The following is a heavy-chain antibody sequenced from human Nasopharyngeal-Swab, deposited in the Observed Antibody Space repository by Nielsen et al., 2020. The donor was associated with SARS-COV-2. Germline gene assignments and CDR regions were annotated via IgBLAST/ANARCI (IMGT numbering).Heavy chain of an antibody. Sequence: GESLKISCAASRFTFSDYYMSWIRQAPGKGLEWVSYISSSGSTIYYADSVKGRFTISRDNAKNSLYLQMNSLRAEDTAIYYCARAPGYSSGWYLEIFFDYWGQGTLVTVSS. V-gene: IGHV3-11*04. J-gene: IGHJ4*02. CDR1: RFTFSDYY. D-gene: IGHD6-19*01. CDR3: ARAPGYSSGWYLEIFFDY. CDR2: ISSSGSTI.